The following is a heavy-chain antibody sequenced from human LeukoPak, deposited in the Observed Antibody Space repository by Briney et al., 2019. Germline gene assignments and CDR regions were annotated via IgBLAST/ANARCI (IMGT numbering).Heavy chain of an antibody. D-gene: IGHD4-17*01. CDR3: ARDPRRTVTTPPYFDY. V-gene: IGHV3-7*01. CDR2: IKQDGSEK. Sequence: PGRSLRLSCAASGFIFSSYWMSWVRQAPGKGLEWVANIKQDGSEKYYVDSVKGRFTISRDNAKNSLYLQMNSLRAEDTAIYYCARDPRRTVTTPPYFDYWGQGTLVTVSS. CDR1: GFIFSSYW. J-gene: IGHJ4*02.